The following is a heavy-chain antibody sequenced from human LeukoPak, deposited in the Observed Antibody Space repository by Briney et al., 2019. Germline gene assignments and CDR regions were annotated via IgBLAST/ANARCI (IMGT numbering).Heavy chain of an antibody. CDR1: GFTFSSYW. CDR3: ARLAHYYGSGSYYNAPTYYYFDY. D-gene: IGHD3-10*01. Sequence: GGSLRLSCAASGFTFSSYWMHWVRQAPGKGLVWVSRINSDGSSTSYADSVKGRFTISRDNAKNSLYLQMNSLRAEDTAVYYCARLAHYYGSGSYYNAPTYYYFDYWGQGTLVTVSS. J-gene: IGHJ4*02. CDR2: INSDGSST. V-gene: IGHV3-74*01.